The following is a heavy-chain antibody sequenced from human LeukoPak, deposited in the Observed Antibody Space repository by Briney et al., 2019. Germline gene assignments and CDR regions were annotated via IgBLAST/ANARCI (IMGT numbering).Heavy chain of an antibody. CDR1: GFTFSSYW. CDR3: ARMYLFESGGYRHSDY. J-gene: IGHJ4*02. CDR2: INSDGSST. D-gene: IGHD3-22*01. Sequence: GGSLRLSCAASGFTFSSYWMHWVRQAPGKGLVWVSRINSDGSSTSYADSVKGRFTISRDNAKNTLYLQMNSLRAEDTAVYYCARMYLFESGGYRHSDYRGQGPLVTVSS. V-gene: IGHV3-74*01.